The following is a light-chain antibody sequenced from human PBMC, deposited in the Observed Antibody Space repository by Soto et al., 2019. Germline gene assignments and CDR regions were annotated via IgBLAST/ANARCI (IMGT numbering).Light chain of an antibody. J-gene: IGLJ2*01. V-gene: IGLV1-40*01. CDR1: SSNIGAGYD. CDR3: QSCDRSLVV. Sequence: QSVLTQPPSVSGAPGQRVTISCTGSSSNIGAGYDVHWYQQLPGTAPKLLIYGNSNRPSGVPDRFSGSKSCTSAALAITGLQAEDEDDYYCQSCDRSLVVFGGGTKLTVL. CDR2: GNS.